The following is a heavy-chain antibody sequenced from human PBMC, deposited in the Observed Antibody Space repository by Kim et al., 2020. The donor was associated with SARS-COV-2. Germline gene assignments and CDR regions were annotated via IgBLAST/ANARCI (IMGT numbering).Heavy chain of an antibody. D-gene: IGHD6-19*01. Sequence: GGSLRLSCAASGFTFSSYWMSWVRQAPGKGLEWVANIKQDGSEKYYVDSVKGRFTISRDNAKNSLYLQMNSLRAEDTAVYYCARDRVKGAVAASDYWGQGTLVTVSS. CDR2: IKQDGSEK. CDR1: GFTFSSYW. CDR3: ARDRVKGAVAASDY. J-gene: IGHJ4*02. V-gene: IGHV3-7*01.